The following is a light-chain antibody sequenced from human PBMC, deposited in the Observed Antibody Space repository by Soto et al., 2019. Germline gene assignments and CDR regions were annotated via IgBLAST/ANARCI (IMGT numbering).Light chain of an antibody. CDR1: SGHSSYA. J-gene: IGLJ1*01. Sequence: QLVLTQSPYASASLGASVKLTCTLSSGHSSYAIAWHQQQPEKGPRYLLKLNSDGSHSKGDGIPDRFSGSSTGAERYLTISSLESEDEADYDCQTWGTGIHYVFGTGTKVTVL. V-gene: IGLV4-69*01. CDR2: LNSDGSH. CDR3: QTWGTGIHYV.